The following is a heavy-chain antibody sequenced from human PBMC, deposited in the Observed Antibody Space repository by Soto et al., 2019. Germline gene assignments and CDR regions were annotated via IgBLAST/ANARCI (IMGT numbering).Heavy chain of an antibody. CDR1: GFTFSSYA. J-gene: IGHJ2*01. Sequence: EVQLLESGGGLVQPGGSLRLSCAASGFTFSSYAMNWVRQAPGKGLEWVSVISGSGGSTYYTDSVKGRFTISRDNSKNTLYLQMKSLRAEDTAVYYCATRTTGWYFDLWGRGTLVTVSS. CDR3: ATRTTGWYFDL. V-gene: IGHV3-23*01. CDR2: ISGSGGST.